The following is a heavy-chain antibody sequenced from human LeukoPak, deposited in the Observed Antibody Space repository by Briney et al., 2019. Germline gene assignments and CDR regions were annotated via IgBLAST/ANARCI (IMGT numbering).Heavy chain of an antibody. CDR3: ARRSRFGGSYGPYFDY. CDR2: IYPGDSDT. Sequence: GESLKISCKGSGYSFTSYWIGWVRQMPGKGLEWMGIIYPGDSDTRYSPSFQGQVTISADKSISTAYLQWSSLKASDTAMYYCARRSRFGGSYGPYFDYWGQGTLVTVSS. V-gene: IGHV5-51*01. D-gene: IGHD1-26*01. CDR1: GYSFTSYW. J-gene: IGHJ4*02.